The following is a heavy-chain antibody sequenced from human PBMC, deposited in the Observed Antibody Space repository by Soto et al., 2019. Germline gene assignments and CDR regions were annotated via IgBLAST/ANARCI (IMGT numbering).Heavy chain of an antibody. V-gene: IGHV4-30-4*01. CDR1: GGSLSSGDYY. J-gene: IGHJ4*02. D-gene: IGHD6-13*01. CDR3: ARERESSSSWPHFDY. Sequence: TSETLSFTCPVSGGSLSSGDYYWSWIRQPPGKGLEWIGYIYYSGSTYYNPSLKSRVTISVDTSKNQFSLKLSSVTAADTAVYYCARERESSSSWPHFDYWGQGTLVTVSS. CDR2: IYYSGST.